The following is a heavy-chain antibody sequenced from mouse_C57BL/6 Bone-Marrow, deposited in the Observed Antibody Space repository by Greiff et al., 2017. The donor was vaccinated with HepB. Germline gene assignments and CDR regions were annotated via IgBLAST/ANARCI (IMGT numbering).Heavy chain of an antibody. J-gene: IGHJ2*01. D-gene: IGHD2-3*01. CDR2: IHPNSGST. CDR1: GYTFTSYW. CDR3: SREGHDGSYYLDY. V-gene: IGHV1-64*01. Sequence: QVQLQQPGAELVKPGASVKLSCKASGYTFTSYWMHWVKQRPGQGLEWIGMIHPNSGSTNYNEKFKSKATLTVDKSSSTAYMQLSSLTSEDSAVYYCSREGHDGSYYLDYGGQGTTLTVSA.